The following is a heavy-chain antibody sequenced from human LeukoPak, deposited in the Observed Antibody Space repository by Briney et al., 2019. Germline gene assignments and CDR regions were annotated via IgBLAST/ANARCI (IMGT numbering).Heavy chain of an antibody. CDR2: IESKTDGGTT. CDR3: TTYGSGRKFDY. CDR1: GFTFSSYA. Sequence: GGSLRLSCAASGFTFSSYAMSWVRQAPGKGLEWVGRIESKTDGGTTDYAAPVKGRFTISRDDSTNTLYFQMNSLKSEDTAVYYCTTYGSGRKFDYWGQGILVTVSS. D-gene: IGHD3-10*01. J-gene: IGHJ4*02. V-gene: IGHV3-15*04.